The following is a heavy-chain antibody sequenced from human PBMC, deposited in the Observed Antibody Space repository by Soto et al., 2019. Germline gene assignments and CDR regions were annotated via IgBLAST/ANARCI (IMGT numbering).Heavy chain of an antibody. J-gene: IGHJ4*02. V-gene: IGHV4-39*01. CDR3: ARHGSN. CDR2: IYYSGIT. Sequence: QLQLQESGPGLVKPSETLSLTCTVSGVSISNSSYYWGWIRRPPGKGLEWIGTIYYSGITYYNPSLKSRGTISVDPSQNQFSLKLTSVTAADTAVYYCARHGSNWGQGTLVTVSS. CDR1: GVSISNSSYY.